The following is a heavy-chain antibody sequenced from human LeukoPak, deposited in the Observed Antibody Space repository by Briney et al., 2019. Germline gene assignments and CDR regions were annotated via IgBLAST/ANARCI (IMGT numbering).Heavy chain of an antibody. V-gene: IGHV3-23*01. CDR3: AKEELRRITMWGYMDV. J-gene: IGHJ6*03. Sequence: GGSPRLSCAASGFTFSSYAMSWVRQAPGKGLECISGFSGSGGSKYYADSVKGRFTISRDNSKNTLYLQMNSLRAEDTAVYYCAKEELRRITMWGYMDVWGKGTTVTISS. CDR1: GFTFSSYA. CDR2: FSGSGGSK. D-gene: IGHD3-10*02.